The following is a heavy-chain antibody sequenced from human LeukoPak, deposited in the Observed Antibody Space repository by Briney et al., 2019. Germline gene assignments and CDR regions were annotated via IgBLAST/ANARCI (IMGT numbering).Heavy chain of an antibody. Sequence: GGSLRLSCAASGFTVSSNYMSWVRQAPGKGLEWVSVIYSGGSTYYADSVKGRFTISRDNSKNTLYLQMNSLGAEDTAVYYCARDRRLDPTHSSGWYHPFDYWGQGTLVTVSS. CDR1: GFTVSSNY. V-gene: IGHV3-53*01. CDR3: ARDRRLDPTHSSGWYHPFDY. D-gene: IGHD6-19*01. CDR2: IYSGGST. J-gene: IGHJ4*02.